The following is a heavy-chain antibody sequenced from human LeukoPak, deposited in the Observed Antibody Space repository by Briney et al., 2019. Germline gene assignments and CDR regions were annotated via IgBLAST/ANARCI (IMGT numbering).Heavy chain of an antibody. Sequence: GGSLRLSCAASGFAFSSYWMSWVRQAPGKGLEWVANIRPDGSEKDYVDSVKGRFTISRDNAKNSLYLQMNSLRAEDTALYYCARIGGWFGNDYWGQGTLDTVSS. V-gene: IGHV3-7*05. D-gene: IGHD3-10*01. CDR3: ARIGGWFGNDY. J-gene: IGHJ4*02. CDR1: GFAFSSYW. CDR2: IRPDGSEK.